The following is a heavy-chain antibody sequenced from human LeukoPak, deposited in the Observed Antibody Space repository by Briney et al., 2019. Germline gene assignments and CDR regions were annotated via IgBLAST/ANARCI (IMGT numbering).Heavy chain of an antibody. CDR3: TRRRNYLSHFDY. CDR1: GGSISSYY. D-gene: IGHD1-7*01. Sequence: PSETLSLTCTVSGGSISSYYWSWIRQPPGKGLEWIGEINHSGSTNYNASLKSRVTISVDTSKNQFSLKLSSVTAADTAVYYCTRRRNYLSHFDYWGQGTLVTVSS. CDR2: INHSGST. V-gene: IGHV4-34*01. J-gene: IGHJ4*02.